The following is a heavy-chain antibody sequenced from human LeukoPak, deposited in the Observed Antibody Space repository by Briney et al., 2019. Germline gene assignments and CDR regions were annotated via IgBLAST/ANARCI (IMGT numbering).Heavy chain of an antibody. Sequence: ASVKVSCKASGYTFTSYGISWVRQAPGQGLEWMGWIGAYNGNTNYAQKLQGRVTMTTDTSTSTAYMEPRSLRSDDTAVYYCAREGSDYYYGMDVWGQGTTVTVSS. CDR1: GYTFTSYG. CDR3: AREGSDYYYGMDV. J-gene: IGHJ6*02. V-gene: IGHV1-18*01. CDR2: IGAYNGNT.